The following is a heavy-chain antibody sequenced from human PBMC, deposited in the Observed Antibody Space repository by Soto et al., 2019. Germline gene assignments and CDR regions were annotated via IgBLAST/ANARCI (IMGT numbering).Heavy chain of an antibody. V-gene: IGHV1-3*01. CDR2: INAGNGNT. Sequence: GASVKVSCKASGYTFTSYAMHCVRQAPGQRLEWMGWINAGNGNTKYSQKFQGRVTITRDTSASTAYMELSSLRSEDTAVYFCARSGPYCSGGSCQPFDPWGQGTLVTVSS. J-gene: IGHJ5*02. CDR3: ARSGPYCSGGSCQPFDP. D-gene: IGHD2-15*01. CDR1: GYTFTSYA.